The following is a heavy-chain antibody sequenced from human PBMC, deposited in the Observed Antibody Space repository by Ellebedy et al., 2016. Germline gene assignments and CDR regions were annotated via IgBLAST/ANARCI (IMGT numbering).Heavy chain of an antibody. CDR2: INSDGSST. CDR3: ATVVVAAPHDY. Sequence: GESLKISCAASGFTFSSYWMHWVRQAPGKGLVWVSRINSDGSSTSYADSVKGRFTISRDNAKNTLYLQMNSLRVEDTAVYYCATVVVAAPHDYWGQGTLVTVSS. J-gene: IGHJ4*02. V-gene: IGHV3-74*01. CDR1: GFTFSSYW. D-gene: IGHD2-15*01.